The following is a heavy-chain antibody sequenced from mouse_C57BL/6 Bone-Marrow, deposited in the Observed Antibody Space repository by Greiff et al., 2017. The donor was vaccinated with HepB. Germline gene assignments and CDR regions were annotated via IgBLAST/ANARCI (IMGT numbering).Heavy chain of an antibody. V-gene: IGHV1-52*01. Sequence: LQQPGAELVRPGSSVKLSCKASGYTFTSYWMHWVKQRPIQGLEWIGNIDPSDSETHYNQKFKDKATLTVDKSSSTAYMQLSSLTSEDSAVYYCARNYGSIYYAMDYWGQGTSVTVSS. D-gene: IGHD1-1*01. CDR3: ARNYGSIYYAMDY. J-gene: IGHJ4*01. CDR2: IDPSDSET. CDR1: GYTFTSYW.